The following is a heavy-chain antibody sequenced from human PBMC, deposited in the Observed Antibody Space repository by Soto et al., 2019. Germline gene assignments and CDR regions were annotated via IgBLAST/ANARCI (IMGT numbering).Heavy chain of an antibody. CDR2: INPSGGST. V-gene: IGHV1-46*01. CDR3: ARERDGSGRYGLDV. CDR1: GYIFTNNY. D-gene: IGHD3-10*01. J-gene: IGHJ6*02. Sequence: ASVKVSCKASGYIFTNNYMHWVRQAPGQGLEWMGIINPSGGSTSYAQKFQGRVTMTRDTSTNTVYMNLSSLRSEGTAVYYCARERDGSGRYGLDVWGQGTTVTVSS.